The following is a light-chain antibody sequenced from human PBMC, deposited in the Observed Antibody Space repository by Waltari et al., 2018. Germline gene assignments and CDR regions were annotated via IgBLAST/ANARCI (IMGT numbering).Light chain of an antibody. CDR2: GAS. CDR1: QSVSRT. J-gene: IGKJ1*01. CDR3: QHYVSLPAT. Sequence: EIVLMQSPGTLFLSPGEGATLSCRASQSVSRTLAWYQQKPGQAPRLLIYGASSRATGSPDRFSGSGSGTDFSLTISRLEPDDSAVYFCQHYVSLPATFGQGTKVEIK. V-gene: IGKV3-20*01.